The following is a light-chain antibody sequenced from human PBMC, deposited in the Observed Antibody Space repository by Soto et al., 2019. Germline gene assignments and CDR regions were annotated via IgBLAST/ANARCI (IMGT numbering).Light chain of an antibody. CDR3: QQFNVYPLT. Sequence: DIQLTQPPSFLSASVGDRVTITCRASQGIRDFLAWYQQKPGKAPKLLIYAASTLQTGVPTRFSGIASGTEFTLIISNLQPADFATYYCQQFNVYPLTFGGGTKVEIK. CDR2: AAS. J-gene: IGKJ4*01. V-gene: IGKV1-9*01. CDR1: QGIRDF.